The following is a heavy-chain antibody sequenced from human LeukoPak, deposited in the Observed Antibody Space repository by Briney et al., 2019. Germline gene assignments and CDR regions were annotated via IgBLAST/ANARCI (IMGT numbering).Heavy chain of an antibody. CDR2: ISNNGGYT. J-gene: IGHJ4*02. D-gene: IGHD3-22*01. V-gene: IGHV3-23*01. CDR1: GFTFSSSA. CDR3: ARDGGYVVY. Sequence: GGSLRLSCAASGFTFSSSAMSWVRQAPGKGLEWVSAISNNGGYTYYADSVKGRFTISRDYSTNTLYLQMNSLRIEDTAMYYCARDGGYVVYWGQGTLVTVSS.